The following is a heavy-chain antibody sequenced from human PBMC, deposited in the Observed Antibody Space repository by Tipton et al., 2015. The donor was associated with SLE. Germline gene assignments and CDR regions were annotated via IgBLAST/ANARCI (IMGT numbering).Heavy chain of an antibody. Sequence: TLSLTCTVSGGSISNYYWNWIRQPAGKGLEGIGRFDTSGTTKFNPSLKSRITMSIETTKNQFLLKVRSVTAADTAVYYCAGAGRWDGSGMGVWGQGTTVTVSS. CDR2: FDTSGTT. J-gene: IGHJ6*02. CDR3: AGAGRWDGSGMGV. V-gene: IGHV4-4*07. CDR1: GGSISNYY. D-gene: IGHD1-26*01.